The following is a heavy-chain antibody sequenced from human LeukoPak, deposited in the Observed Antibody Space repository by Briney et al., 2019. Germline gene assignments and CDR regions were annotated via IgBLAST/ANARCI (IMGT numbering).Heavy chain of an antibody. CDR2: INHSGST. J-gene: IGHJ2*01. V-gene: IGHV4-34*01. CDR3: ARGSRYSGYRLRAWYFDL. CDR1: GGSFSDYY. D-gene: IGHD5-12*01. Sequence: SETLSLTCVVYGGSFSDYYWTWVRQPPGKGLEWIGEINHSGSTNYNPSLKSRVTISVDTSKNQFSLKLSSVAAADTAVYYCARGSRYSGYRLRAWYFDLWGRGTLVTVSS.